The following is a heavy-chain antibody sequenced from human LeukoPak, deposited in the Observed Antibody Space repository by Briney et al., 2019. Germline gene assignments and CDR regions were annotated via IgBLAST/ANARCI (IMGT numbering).Heavy chain of an antibody. CDR3: ARVEGYCSGGSCYRRPPGDY. J-gene: IGHJ4*02. V-gene: IGHV1-8*01. CDR1: GYTFTIYD. CDR2: MNPNSGNT. Sequence: GASVNVSCKSSGYTFTIYDINWVRQATGQGLEWMGWMNPNSGNTGYAQKFQGRVTMTRNTSISTAYMELSSLRSEDTAVYYCARVEGYCSGGSCYRRPPGDYWGQGTLVTVSS. D-gene: IGHD2-15*01.